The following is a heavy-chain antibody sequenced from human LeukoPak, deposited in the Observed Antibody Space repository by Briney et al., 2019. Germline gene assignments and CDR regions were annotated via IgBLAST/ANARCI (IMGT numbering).Heavy chain of an antibody. CDR2: ISGSGGST. CDR1: GFTFSSYA. V-gene: IGHV3-23*01. J-gene: IGHJ4*02. D-gene: IGHD5-18*01. Sequence: GGSLRLSCAASGFTFSSYAMSWVRQAPGEGLEWVSGISGSGGSTYYVDSVKGRFTISRDNSKNTLYLQMSSLRAEDTAVYYCAKDSRGYTYGIFDYWGQGTLVTVSS. CDR3: AKDSRGYTYGIFDY.